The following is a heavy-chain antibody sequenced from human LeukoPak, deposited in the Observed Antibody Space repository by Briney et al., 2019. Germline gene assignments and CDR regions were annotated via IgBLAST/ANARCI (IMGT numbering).Heavy chain of an antibody. CDR3: ARADTAFDY. CDR2: IYYSGST. V-gene: IGHV4-59*01. CDR1: GGSISSYY. D-gene: IGHD5-18*01. Sequence: SETLSLTCTVSGGSISSYYWSWIQQPPGKGLEWIGYIYYSGSTNYNPSLKSRVTISVDTSKNQFSLKLSSVTAADTAVYYCARADTAFDYWGQGTLVTVSS. J-gene: IGHJ4*02.